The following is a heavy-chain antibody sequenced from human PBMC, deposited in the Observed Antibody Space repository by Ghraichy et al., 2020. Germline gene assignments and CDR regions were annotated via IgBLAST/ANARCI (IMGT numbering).Heavy chain of an antibody. CDR3: ARDLSSSWSGVYFDY. D-gene: IGHD6-13*01. Sequence: ASVKVSCKASGYTFTGYYMHWVRQAPGQGLEWMGWINPNSGGTNYAQKFQGRVTMTRDTSISTAYMELSRLRSDDTAVYYCARDLSSSWSGVYFDYWGQGTLVTVSS. CDR1: GYTFTGYY. V-gene: IGHV1-2*02. J-gene: IGHJ4*02. CDR2: INPNSGGT.